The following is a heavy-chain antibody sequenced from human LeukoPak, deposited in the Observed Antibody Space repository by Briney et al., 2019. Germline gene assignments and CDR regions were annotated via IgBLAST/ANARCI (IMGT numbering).Heavy chain of an antibody. CDR1: GFTFSSYG. V-gene: IGHV3-23*01. J-gene: IGHJ4*02. D-gene: IGHD4-17*01. CDR2: ISGSGGST. Sequence: GGSLRLSCAASGFTFSSYGMSWVRQAPGKGLEWVSAISGSGGSTYYADSVKGRFTVSRDNSKNMLYMQMNSLRAEDTAVYYCVKTQTHFGDYRRDYWGQGTLVTVSS. CDR3: VKTQTHFGDYRRDY.